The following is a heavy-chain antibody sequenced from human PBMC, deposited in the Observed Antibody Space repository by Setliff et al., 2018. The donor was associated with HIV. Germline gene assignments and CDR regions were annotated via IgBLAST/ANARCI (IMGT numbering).Heavy chain of an antibody. V-gene: IGHV4-4*01. CDR2: VCQRGGI. CDR1: GDSIDSPHC. Sequence: SCTVSGDSIDSPHCWSWVRQSLEKGLEWIGEVCQRGGINYYPFFWSRATISMDKPRSYFSLRLTSVTAADTAIYFCVRNSGWALGSWGQGILVTVSS. CDR3: VRNSGWALGS. D-gene: IGHD3-16*01. J-gene: IGHJ4*02.